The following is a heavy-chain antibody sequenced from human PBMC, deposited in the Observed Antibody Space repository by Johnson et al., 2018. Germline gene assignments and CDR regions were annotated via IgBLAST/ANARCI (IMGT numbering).Heavy chain of an antibody. CDR2: ISGHGGRT. CDR3: AKEKKKRMVGGYFEH. V-gene: IGHV3-23*04. J-gene: IGHJ1*01. D-gene: IGHD3-10*01. Sequence: EVQLVESGGDLVQRGGSLRLSCTASGFTFSNYAMSWVRQAPGKGMEWLSGISGHGGRTYYADSVKARITIPRDNSTHTLYMQMNSLRAEDPALYFLAKEKKKRMVGGYFEHWGQGTLVTVSS. CDR1: GFTFSNYA.